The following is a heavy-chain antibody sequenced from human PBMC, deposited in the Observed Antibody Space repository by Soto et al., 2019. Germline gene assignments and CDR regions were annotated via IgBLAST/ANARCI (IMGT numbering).Heavy chain of an antibody. CDR3: ARRIRYHGGMDV. CDR2: MNPNSGNT. V-gene: IGHV1-8*01. J-gene: IGHJ6*02. D-gene: IGHD3-9*01. Sequence: QVQLVQSGAEVKKPGASVKVSCKASGYTFTSYDINWVRQATGQGLEWMGWMNPNSGNTGYAQKFRGRVTMTRNTSISTAYMELSSLRSEDTAVYYCARRIRYHGGMDVWGQGTTVTVSS. CDR1: GYTFTSYD.